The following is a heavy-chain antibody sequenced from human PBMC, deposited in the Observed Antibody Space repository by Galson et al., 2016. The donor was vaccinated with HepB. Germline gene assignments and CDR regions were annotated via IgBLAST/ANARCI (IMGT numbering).Heavy chain of an antibody. CDR1: GGTLGSNG. CDR2: IIPMFETI. Sequence: SVKVSCKASGGTLGSNGVTWVRQAPGQGLEWMGGIIPMFETINYAQKFQGRVTIIADESTSTVSMELSSLKSEDTAVYFCARSIVAFHWDFDLWGPGTLVTVSS. J-gene: IGHJ2*01. V-gene: IGHV1-69*13. D-gene: IGHD2-15*01. CDR3: ARSIVAFHWDFDL.